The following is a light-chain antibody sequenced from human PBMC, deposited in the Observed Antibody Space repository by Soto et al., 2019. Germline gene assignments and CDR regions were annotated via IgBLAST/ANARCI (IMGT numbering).Light chain of an antibody. CDR2: DAS. J-gene: IGKJ1*01. CDR1: QSVRSSL. V-gene: IGKV3-20*01. Sequence: DIVLTQSPATLSLSPGERATLSCRASQSVRSSLLAWYQQKHGQPPRLLIYDASTRATATPERFSGSGSGTDFTLTISSLEPEDFGVYDCHQYDSIVQTFGQGTKVDIK. CDR3: HQYDSIVQT.